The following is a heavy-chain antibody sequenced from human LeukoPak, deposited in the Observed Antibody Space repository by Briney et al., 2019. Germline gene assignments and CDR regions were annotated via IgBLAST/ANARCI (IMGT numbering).Heavy chain of an antibody. V-gene: IGHV4-39*01. CDR3: ARHVLHYYYYYYMDV. CDR1: GGSISSSSYY. Sequence: SETLSLTCTVSGGSISSSSYYWGWIRQPPGKGLEWNGSIYYSGSTYYNPSLKSRVTISVDTSKNQFSLKLSSVTAADTAVYYCARHVLHYYYYYYMDVWGKGTTVTVSS. J-gene: IGHJ6*03. CDR2: IYYSGST.